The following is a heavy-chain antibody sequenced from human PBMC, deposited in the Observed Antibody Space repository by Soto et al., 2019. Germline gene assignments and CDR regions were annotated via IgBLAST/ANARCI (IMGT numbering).Heavy chain of an antibody. CDR2: INPNSGGT. CDR3: AREYSSGRRFDY. J-gene: IGHJ4*02. V-gene: IGHV1-2*04. Sequence: QVQLVQSGAEVKKPGASVKVSCKASGYTFTGYYMHWVRQAPGQGLEWMGWINPNSGGTNYAQKCQGWVTMTRDTSISTAYMELSRLRSDDTAVYYCAREYSSGRRFDYWGQGILVTVSS. CDR1: GYTFTGYY. D-gene: IGHD6-19*01.